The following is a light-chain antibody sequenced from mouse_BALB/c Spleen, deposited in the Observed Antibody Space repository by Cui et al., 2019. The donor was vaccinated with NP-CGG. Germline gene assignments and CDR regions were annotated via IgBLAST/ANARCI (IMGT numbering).Light chain of an antibody. CDR3: ALWYSNHWV. CDR2: GTN. V-gene: IGLV1*01. CDR1: TEAVTTSNY. J-gene: IGLJ1*01. Sequence: QAVVTQETALTTSPGETVTLTCRSSTEAVTTSNYANWVQEKPDHLFTGLIGGTNNRAPGVPARFSGSLIGDKAALIITGAQTKDEAIYFCALWYSNHWVFGGGTKLTVL.